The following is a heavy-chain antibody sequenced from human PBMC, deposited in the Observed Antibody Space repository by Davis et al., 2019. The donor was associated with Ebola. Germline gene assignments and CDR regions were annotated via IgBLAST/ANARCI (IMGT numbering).Heavy chain of an antibody. CDR1: GFTFSGSA. CDR2: IRSKANSYAT. V-gene: IGHV3-73*01. CDR3: TSTLDGDYVGY. D-gene: IGHD4-17*01. J-gene: IGHJ4*02. Sequence: GGSLRLSCAASGFTFSGSAMHWVRQASGKGLEWVGRIRSKANSYATAYAASVKGRFTISRDDSKNTAYLQMNSLKTEDTAVYYCTSTLDGDYVGYWGQGTLVTVSS.